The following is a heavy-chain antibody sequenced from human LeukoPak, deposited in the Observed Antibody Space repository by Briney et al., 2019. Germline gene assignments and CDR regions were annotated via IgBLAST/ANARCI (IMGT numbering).Heavy chain of an antibody. D-gene: IGHD4-23*01. CDR3: ARHEYGGNGPFDH. Sequence: SETLSLTCTVSGGSMSSYYWSWIRQPPGKGLEWIGYIYYSGNTNYNPSLKSRVTISVDTSKNQLSLKLSSVTAADTAVYYCARHEYGGNGPFDHWGQGTLVTVSS. V-gene: IGHV4-59*08. CDR2: IYYSGNT. CDR1: GGSMSSYY. J-gene: IGHJ4*02.